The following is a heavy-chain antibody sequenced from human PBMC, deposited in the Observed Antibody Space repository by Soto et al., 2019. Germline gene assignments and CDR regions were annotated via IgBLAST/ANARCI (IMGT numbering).Heavy chain of an antibody. CDR2: INHSGST. Sequence: PSETLSLTCAVYGGSFSGYYWSWIRQPPGKGLEWIGEINHSGSTNYNPSLKSRVTISVDTSKNQFSLKLSSVTAADTAVYYCARGGRAVVVVAATLRGFDPWGQGTLVTVS. CDR1: GGSFSGYY. V-gene: IGHV4-34*01. J-gene: IGHJ5*02. CDR3: ARGGRAVVVVAATLRGFDP. D-gene: IGHD2-15*01.